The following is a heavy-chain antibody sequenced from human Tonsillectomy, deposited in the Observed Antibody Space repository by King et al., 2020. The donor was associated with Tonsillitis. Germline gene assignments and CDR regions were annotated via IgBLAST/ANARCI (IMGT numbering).Heavy chain of an antibody. CDR2: IDPSDSYT. V-gene: IGHV5-10-1*03. D-gene: IGHD4-11*01. CDR3: ARHDVVDYPDY. CDR1: GYSFTSYW. Sequence: QLVQSGAEVKKPGESLTISCKGSGYSFTSYWISWVRQMPGKGLEWMGRIDPSDSYTHYIPSSQGRVSISGDKYITTVYLQWSSVKASDTAIYYCARHDVVDYPDYGGQGSLVTVSA. J-gene: IGHJ4*02.